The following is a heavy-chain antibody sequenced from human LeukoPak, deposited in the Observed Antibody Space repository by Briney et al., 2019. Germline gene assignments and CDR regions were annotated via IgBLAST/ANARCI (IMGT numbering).Heavy chain of an antibody. Sequence: PGRSLRLSCAASGFTFSSYAMHWVSQAPGKGLEWVAVISYDGSNKYYADSVKGRFTISRDNSKNTLYPQMNSLRAEDTAVYYCARDFAPDIVVVPAGGFDYWGQGTLVTVSS. D-gene: IGHD2-2*01. V-gene: IGHV3-30*04. CDR2: ISYDGSNK. CDR3: ARDFAPDIVVVPAGGFDY. CDR1: GFTFSSYA. J-gene: IGHJ4*02.